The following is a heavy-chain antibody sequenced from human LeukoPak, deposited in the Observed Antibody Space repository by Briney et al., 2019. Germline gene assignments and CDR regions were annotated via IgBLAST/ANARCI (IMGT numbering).Heavy chain of an antibody. CDR1: GGSINSGSYY. CDR2: IYASGST. J-gene: IGHJ3*02. Sequence: SETLSLTCAVSGGSINSGSYYWSWIRQPAGKGLEWIGRIYASGSTHYNPSLKSRVTISLDTSKNQFSLKLSSVTAADTAVYYCARAKRGWIQLWLLASAFDIWGQGTMVTVSS. CDR3: ARAKRGWIQLWLLASAFDI. D-gene: IGHD5-18*01. V-gene: IGHV4-61*02.